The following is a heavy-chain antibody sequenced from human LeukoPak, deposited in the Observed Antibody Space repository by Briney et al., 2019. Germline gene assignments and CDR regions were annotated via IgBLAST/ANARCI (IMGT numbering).Heavy chain of an antibody. J-gene: IGHJ4*02. CDR2: IYYSGST. D-gene: IGHD6-19*01. CDR3: ARYSSGWYGTFDY. V-gene: IGHV4-59*12. Sequence: SETLSLTCTVSGGSISSYYWSWIRQPPGKGLEWIGYIYYSGSTNYNPSLKSRVTMSVDTSKNQFSLKLSSVTAADTAVYYCARYSSGWYGTFDYWGQGTLVTVSS. CDR1: GGSISSYY.